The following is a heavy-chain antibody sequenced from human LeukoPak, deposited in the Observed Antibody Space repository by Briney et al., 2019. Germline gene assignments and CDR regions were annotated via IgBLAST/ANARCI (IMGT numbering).Heavy chain of an antibody. CDR1: GFTFSSYG. V-gene: IGHV3-30*18. CDR3: AKDSTVDYGGSFDY. CDR2: ISYDGSIK. D-gene: IGHD3-16*01. Sequence: GGSLRLSCAASGFTFSSYGMHWVRQAPGKGLEWVAVISYDGSIKYYADSVKGRFTISRDNSKNTLYLQMNSLRAEDTAVYYCAKDSTVDYGGSFDYWGQGTLVTVSS. J-gene: IGHJ4*02.